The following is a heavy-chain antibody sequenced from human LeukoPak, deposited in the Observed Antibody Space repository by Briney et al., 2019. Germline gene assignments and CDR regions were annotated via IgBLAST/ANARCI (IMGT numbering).Heavy chain of an antibody. J-gene: IGHJ4*01. CDR3: AKGARMIVVVTHYFDF. CDR2: ISGSGGSA. V-gene: IGHV3-23*01. Sequence: GGSLRLSCAASGVTFSSYAMSWVRQAPGKGLEWVSAISGSGGSAYYADSVKGRFTVSRDNTKNTLSLQTNSLRAEDTAVYYCAKGARMIVVVTHYFDFWGHGTLVTVSS. CDR1: GVTFSSYA. D-gene: IGHD3-22*01.